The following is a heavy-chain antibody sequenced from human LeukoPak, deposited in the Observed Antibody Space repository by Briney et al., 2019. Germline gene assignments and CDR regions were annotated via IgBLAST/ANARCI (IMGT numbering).Heavy chain of an antibody. Sequence: ASVKVSCKASGYTFTNYDINWVRQATGQGLEWMGWINPNSGYTGYAQKFQGRVTVTRDTSISTAYMDLSSLRSEDTAVYYCARGGPFPCGSSSREYYLDYWGQGTLVTVSS. J-gene: IGHJ4*02. CDR2: INPNSGYT. CDR3: ARGGPFPCGSSSREYYLDY. V-gene: IGHV1-8*01. CDR1: GYTFTNYD. D-gene: IGHD6-6*01.